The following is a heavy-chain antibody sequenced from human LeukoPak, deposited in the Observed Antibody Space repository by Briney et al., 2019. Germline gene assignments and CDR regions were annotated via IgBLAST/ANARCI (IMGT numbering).Heavy chain of an antibody. CDR1: GFSMSVYW. J-gene: IGHJ4*02. CDR2: IKQAGSER. CDR3: ARDWGAYYHFFDY. Sequence: GGSLRLSCEASGFSMSVYWMSWVRQAPGKGLEWVGNIKQAGSERNYVDSVKGRFTISRDNAKKSLYLQINSLRAEDTAVYYCARDWGAYYHFFDYWGQGTLVTVSS. V-gene: IGHV3-7*01. D-gene: IGHD3-22*01.